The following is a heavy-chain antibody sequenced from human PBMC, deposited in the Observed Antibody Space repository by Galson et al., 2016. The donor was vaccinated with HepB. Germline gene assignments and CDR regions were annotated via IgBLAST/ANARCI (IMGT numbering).Heavy chain of an antibody. J-gene: IGHJ6*02. V-gene: IGHV1-69*06. CDR1: GGTFSTYA. CDR2: INPIFGTA. CDR3: ARVVVLAARWYYYYGMDV. Sequence: SVKVSCKASGGTFSTYAISWVRQAPGQGLEWMGGINPIFGTANYAQKFQGRVTITADKSTSTAYMELSSLRSEDTAVYYCARVVVLAARWYYYYGMDVWGQGTTVTVSS. D-gene: IGHD2-2*01.